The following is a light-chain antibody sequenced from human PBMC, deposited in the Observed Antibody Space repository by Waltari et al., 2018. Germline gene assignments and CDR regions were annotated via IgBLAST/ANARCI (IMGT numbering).Light chain of an antibody. CDR3: QSYDRSNQV. V-gene: IGLV6-57*01. J-gene: IGLJ2*01. Sequence: NFMLTQPHSVSESPGKTVTISCTRSSGSIASNYVQWYQPPPGSSPTTVIHKDNHRPSGVPARFSGSIDSSPNSAALTLSGLKTDDEADYYCQSYDRSNQVFGGGTKLTVL. CDR1: SGSIASNY. CDR2: KDN.